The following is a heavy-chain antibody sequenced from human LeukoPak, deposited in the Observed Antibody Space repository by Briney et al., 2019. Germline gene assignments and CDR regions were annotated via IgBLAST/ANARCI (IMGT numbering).Heavy chain of an antibody. CDR3: ARILGYCSGGTCPERYFDL. CDR2: INHSGRT. D-gene: IGHD2-15*01. J-gene: IGHJ2*01. V-gene: IGHV4-34*01. Sequence: SETLSLTCAVYGGSFSGYYWSGIRQPPGKELDWIGEINHSGRTNYNPSLKSRVTISVDSSKNQYSLRLSFVTAADTAVYYCARILGYCSGGTCPERYFDLWGRGTLVTVSS. CDR1: GGSFSGYY.